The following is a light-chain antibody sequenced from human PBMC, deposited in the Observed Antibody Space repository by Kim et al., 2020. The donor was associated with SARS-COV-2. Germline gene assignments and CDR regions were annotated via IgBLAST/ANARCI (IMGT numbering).Light chain of an antibody. CDR3: QQYSISPAT. J-gene: IGKJ1*01. CDR2: GAA. Sequence: PGGRATRSCRARQGVSSNNLAWYPRTPGEAPRLLIYGAASRATGIPDRFSGSGSGTDFSLTRNRVEPEDFAVYYCQQYSISPATFGKGTKVDI. V-gene: IGKV3-20*01. CDR1: QGVSSNN.